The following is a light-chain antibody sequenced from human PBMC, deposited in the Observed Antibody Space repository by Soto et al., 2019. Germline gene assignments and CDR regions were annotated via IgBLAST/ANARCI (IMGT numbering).Light chain of an antibody. CDR3: TLYV. CDR1: SSDVGGHNY. V-gene: IGLV2-14*03. CDR2: DVS. J-gene: IGLJ1*01. Sequence: QSALTQPASVSGSPGQSITIYCAGTSSDVGGHNYVARYQQHPGKAPKLMIYDVSNGRPGVSNRFSGSTSGNTASLTISGLQAGDEAGSSATLYVFGTGTKLTVL.